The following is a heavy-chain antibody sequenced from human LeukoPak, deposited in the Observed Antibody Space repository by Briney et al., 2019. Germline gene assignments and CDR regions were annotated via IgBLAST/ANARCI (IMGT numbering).Heavy chain of an antibody. CDR3: ARDLITMVRGVTDAFDI. Sequence: SETLSLTCTVSGGSINSYYWNWIRQPPGKGLEWIGYIYYSGSTSYNPSLKSRVTISVATSKNQFSLKLSSVTAADTAVYYCARDLITMVRGVTDAFDIWGQGTMVTVSS. D-gene: IGHD3-10*01. V-gene: IGHV4-59*01. CDR1: GGSINSYY. CDR2: IYYSGST. J-gene: IGHJ3*02.